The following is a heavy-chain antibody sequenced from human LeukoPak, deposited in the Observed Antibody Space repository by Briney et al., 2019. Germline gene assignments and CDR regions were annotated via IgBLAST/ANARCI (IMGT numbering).Heavy chain of an antibody. Sequence: QAGGSLRLSCAASGFTFSSYAMSWVRQAPGKGLEWVSAISGSGGSTYYADSVKGRFTISRDNSKNTLYLQMHSLRAEDTALYYCAETFLEQWLVDYWGQGTLVIVSS. CDR2: ISGSGGST. CDR1: GFTFSSYA. J-gene: IGHJ4*02. V-gene: IGHV3-23*01. D-gene: IGHD6-19*01. CDR3: AETFLEQWLVDY.